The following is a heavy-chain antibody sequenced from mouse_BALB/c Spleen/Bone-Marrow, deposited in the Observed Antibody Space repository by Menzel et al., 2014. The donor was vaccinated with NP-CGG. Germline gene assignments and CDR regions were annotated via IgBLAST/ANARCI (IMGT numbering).Heavy chain of an antibody. CDR1: GYTFTSYV. CDR2: INPYNDGT. Sequence: VQQRQSGPELVKPGASVKMSCKASGYTFTSYVMHWVKQKPGQGLEWIGYINPYNDGTKYNEKFKGKATLTSDKSSSTAYMELSSLTSEDSAVYYCARPRQLGLPYYFDYWGQGATLTVSS. J-gene: IGHJ2*01. D-gene: IGHD3-2*01. CDR3: ARPRQLGLPYYFDY. V-gene: IGHV1-14*01.